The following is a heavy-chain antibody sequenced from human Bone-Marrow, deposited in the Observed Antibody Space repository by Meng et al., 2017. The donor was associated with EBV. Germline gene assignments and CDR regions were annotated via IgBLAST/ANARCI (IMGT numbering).Heavy chain of an antibody. D-gene: IGHD6-13*01. CDR2: IYYSGST. Sequence: QVQLQASGPGLVKPSQTLSLTCAVSGGSISSGGYYWSWIRQPPGKGLEWIGYIYYSGSTYYNPSLKSRVTISVDTSKNQFSLKLSSVTAADTAVYYCASGSTAAGTDYWGQGTLVTVSS. CDR3: ASGSTAAGTDY. V-gene: IGHV4-30-4*01. J-gene: IGHJ4*02. CDR1: GGSISSGGYY.